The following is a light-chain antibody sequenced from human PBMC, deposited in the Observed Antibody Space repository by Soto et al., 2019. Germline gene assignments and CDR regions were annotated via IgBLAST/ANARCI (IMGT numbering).Light chain of an antibody. CDR1: QSIKKY. CDR3: QQSYSTPLA. J-gene: IGKJ4*01. CDR2: GAS. V-gene: IGKV1-39*01. Sequence: DIPMTQSPSSLSASVGDRVNITCRASQSIKKYLNWYQQKPGKAPKLLIYGASTLEGGVSSRFSGSGYGTEFTVTISSLQPEDFATYYCQQSYSTPLAFGGGTKVEI.